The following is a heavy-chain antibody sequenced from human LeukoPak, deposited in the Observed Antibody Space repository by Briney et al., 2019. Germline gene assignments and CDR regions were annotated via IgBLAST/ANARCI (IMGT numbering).Heavy chain of an antibody. CDR1: GGTFSSYA. D-gene: IGHD6-19*01. V-gene: IGHV1-69*05. J-gene: IGHJ5*02. CDR2: IIPIFGTA. CDR3: ATTGSGWSSRGYNWFDP. Sequence: SVKVSCKASGGTFSSYAIIWVRQAPGQGLEWMGGIIPIFGTANYAQKFQGRVTITTDESTSTAYMELSSLRSEDTAVYYCATTGSGWSSRGYNWFDPWGQGTLVTVSS.